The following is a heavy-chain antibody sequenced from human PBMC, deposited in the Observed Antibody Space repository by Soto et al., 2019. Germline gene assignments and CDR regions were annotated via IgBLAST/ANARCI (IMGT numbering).Heavy chain of an antibody. Sequence: SETLSLTCTVYGESFSGYYWTWIRQPPGKGLEWIGEMNQSGSTSYNPSLKSRVTMSLDTSQNQLSLKLTSATAADTAVYYCARALRGWVDPWGQGVLVTVSS. CDR3: ARALRGWVDP. CDR1: GESFSGYY. D-gene: IGHD3-10*01. CDR2: MNQSGST. V-gene: IGHV4-34*01. J-gene: IGHJ5*02.